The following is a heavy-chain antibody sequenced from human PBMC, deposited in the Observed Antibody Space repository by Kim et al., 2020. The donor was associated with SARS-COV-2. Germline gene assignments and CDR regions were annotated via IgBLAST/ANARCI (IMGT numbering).Heavy chain of an antibody. CDR3: ARVHSHAYYFDY. CDR2: IYHSGST. J-gene: IGHJ4*02. V-gene: IGHV4-30-2*01. CDR1: GGSISSGGYS. Sequence: SETLSLTCAVSGGSISSGGYSWSWIRQPPGKGLEWIGYIYHSGSTYYNPSLKSRVTISVDRSKNQFSLKLSSVTAADTAVYYCARVHSHAYYFDYWGQGTLVTVSS.